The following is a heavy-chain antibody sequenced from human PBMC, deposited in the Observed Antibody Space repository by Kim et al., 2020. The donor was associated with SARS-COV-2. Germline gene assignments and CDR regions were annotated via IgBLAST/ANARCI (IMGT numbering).Heavy chain of an antibody. CDR2: ISHDGNDK. CDR3: ARSFSAYDLFDY. D-gene: IGHD5-12*01. V-gene: IGHV3-30*15. J-gene: IGHJ4*02. CDR1: GFTFAIHV. Sequence: GGSLRLSCTVSGFTFAIHVMHWVRQAPGKGLEWVAAISHDGNDKYYADSVKGRFTISRDNSKTAVYLQMSSLRVDDTAVYYCARSFSAYDLFDYWGQGALDTVSS.